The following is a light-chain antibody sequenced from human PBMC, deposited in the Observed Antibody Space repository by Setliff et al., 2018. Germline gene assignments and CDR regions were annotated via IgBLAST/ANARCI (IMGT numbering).Light chain of an antibody. CDR1: SSNIGAAYD. V-gene: IGLV1-40*01. Sequence: QSVLTQPPSVSGAPGQRVTISCTGSSSNIGAAYDVHWYQHLPGTAPKLLIFANSNRPSGVPDRFSGSKSGNTASLIISGLQAEDEADYYCCSYAGSYTFDVFGTGTKVTVL. J-gene: IGLJ1*01. CDR2: ANS. CDR3: CSYAGSYTFDV.